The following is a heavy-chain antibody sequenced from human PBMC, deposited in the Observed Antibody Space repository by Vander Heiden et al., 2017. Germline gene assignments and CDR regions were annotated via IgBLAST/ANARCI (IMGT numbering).Heavy chain of an antibody. CDR2: IYTSGST. CDR1: GGSISSYY. V-gene: IGHV4-4*07. CDR3: ARDKPPSPYYYGMDV. Sequence: QVQLQESGPGLVKPSETLSLTCTVPGGSISSYYWSWIRQPAGKGLEWIGRIYTSGSTNYNPSLKSRVTMSVDTSKNQFSLKLSSVTAADTAVYYCARDKPPSPYYYGMDVWGQGTTVTVSS. J-gene: IGHJ6*02.